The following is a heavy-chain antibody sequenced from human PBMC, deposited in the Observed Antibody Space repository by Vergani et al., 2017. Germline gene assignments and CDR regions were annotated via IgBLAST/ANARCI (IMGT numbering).Heavy chain of an antibody. CDR1: GFIFSDYY. CDR3: GRKQSPASLMDKPIDI. V-gene: IGHV3-11*01. J-gene: IGHJ4*02. D-gene: IGHD1/OR15-1a*01. CDR2: ISAGGETK. Sequence: QVQLVASGGGLVRPGGSLRLSCAASGFIFSDYYMTWIRQTPGKGLEWLAHISAGGETKMYAESLKGRFTVSMDNTKNLLILQMKTLKVDDTATYYCGRKQSPASLMDKPIDIWGQGTLVTV.